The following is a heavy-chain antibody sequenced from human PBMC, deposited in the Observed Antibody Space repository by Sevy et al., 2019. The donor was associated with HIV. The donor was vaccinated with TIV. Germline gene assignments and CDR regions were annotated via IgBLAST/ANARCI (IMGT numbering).Heavy chain of an antibody. CDR3: TRGLATADTPEYYFDY. J-gene: IGHJ4*02. D-gene: IGHD5-12*01. Sequence: GRSLRLSCTSSGFTFGDYAMSWFRQAPGKGLEWVAFIRRNSHEPYGGTTEYAASVKGRFTISRDDSKSIAYLQMNSLKTEDTAVYYCTRGLATADTPEYYFDYWGQGILVTVSS. CDR1: GFTFGDYA. V-gene: IGHV3-49*03. CDR2: IRRNSHEPYGGTT.